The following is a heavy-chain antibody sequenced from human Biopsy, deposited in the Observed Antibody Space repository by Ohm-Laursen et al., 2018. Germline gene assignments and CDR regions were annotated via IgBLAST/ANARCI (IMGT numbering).Heavy chain of an antibody. CDR2: ISYDGYNK. V-gene: IGHV3-30*18. CDR3: AKDGGPYCGGCELDY. CDR1: GFTFSSYG. D-gene: IGHD2-21*01. Sequence: SSLRLSCAASGFTFSSYGMHWVRQTPGKGLESVALISYDGYNKWNADSVKGRFTISSDNSKNTLYLQMNSLRVEDTAVYYCAKDGGPYCGGCELDYWGQGTLVTVSS. J-gene: IGHJ4*02.